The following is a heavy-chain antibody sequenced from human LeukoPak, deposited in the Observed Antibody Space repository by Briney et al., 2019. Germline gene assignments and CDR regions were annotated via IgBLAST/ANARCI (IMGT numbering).Heavy chain of an antibody. CDR3: ARYGASLGFQH. Sequence: ASVKVSCKASGYTFTSYYMHWVRQAPGQGLEWMGIINSSGGSTSYAQKFQGRVTMTRDTSTSTVYMELSSLRSEDTAVYYCARYGASLGFQHWGQGTLVTVSS. V-gene: IGHV1-46*01. J-gene: IGHJ1*01. CDR1: GYTFTSYY. D-gene: IGHD4-17*01. CDR2: INSSGGST.